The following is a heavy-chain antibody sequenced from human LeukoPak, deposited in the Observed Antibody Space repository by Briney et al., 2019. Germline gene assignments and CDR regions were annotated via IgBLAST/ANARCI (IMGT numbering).Heavy chain of an antibody. CDR3: AGDSNYVARYYGMDV. Sequence: PSETLSLTCAVYGGSFSGYYWSWIRQPPGKGLEWIGEINHSGSTNYNPSLKSRVTISVDTSKNQFSLKLSSVTAADTAVYYCAGDSNYVARYYGMDVWGQGTTVTVSS. V-gene: IGHV4-34*01. J-gene: IGHJ6*02. CDR2: INHSGST. CDR1: GGSFSGYY. D-gene: IGHD4-11*01.